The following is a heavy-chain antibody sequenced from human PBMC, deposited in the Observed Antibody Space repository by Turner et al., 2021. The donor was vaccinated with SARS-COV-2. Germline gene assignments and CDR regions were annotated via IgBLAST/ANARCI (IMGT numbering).Heavy chain of an antibody. V-gene: IGHV4-4*07. D-gene: IGHD6-19*01. CDR3: ARHGFSGWDGGGMDV. Sequence: QVQLQESGPGLVKPSETLSLTCTVSGGSISSYYWSWIRQPAGKGLEWIGRIHTSGNTDYNPSLKSRVTMSLDTSKNQFSLKLNSVTAADTAVYYCARHGFSGWDGGGMDVWGQGTTVTVSS. CDR1: GGSISSYY. J-gene: IGHJ6*02. CDR2: IHTSGNT.